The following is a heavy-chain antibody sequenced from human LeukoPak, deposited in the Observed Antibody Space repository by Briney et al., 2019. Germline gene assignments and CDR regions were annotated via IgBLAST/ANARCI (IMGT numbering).Heavy chain of an antibody. CDR1: GGSFSGYY. J-gene: IGHJ4*02. CDR2: INHSGST. D-gene: IGHD3-10*01. Sequence: SETLSLTCAVYGGSFSGYYWSWIRQPPGKGLEWIGEINHSGSTNYNPSLKSRVTISVDTSKNQFSLKLSSVTAADTAVYYCAKGDISMVRGVIGGNDYWGQGTLVTVSS. CDR3: AKGDISMVRGVIGGNDY. V-gene: IGHV4-34*01.